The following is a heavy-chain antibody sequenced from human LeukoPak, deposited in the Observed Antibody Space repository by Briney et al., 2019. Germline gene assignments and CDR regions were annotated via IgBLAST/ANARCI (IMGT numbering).Heavy chain of an antibody. CDR2: IKQDGSEK. J-gene: IGHJ4*02. CDR1: GFTFRNYG. V-gene: IGHV3-7*01. Sequence: PGGSLRLSCAASGFTFRNYGMQWVRQAPGKGLEWVANIKQDGSEKYYVDSVKGRFTISRDNAKNSLYLQMNSLRAEDTAVYYCARDRYYYDSSGYYGFDYWGQGTLVTVSS. CDR3: ARDRYYYDSSGYYGFDY. D-gene: IGHD3-22*01.